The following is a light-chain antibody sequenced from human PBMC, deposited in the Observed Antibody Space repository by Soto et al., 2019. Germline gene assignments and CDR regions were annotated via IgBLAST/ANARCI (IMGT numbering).Light chain of an antibody. V-gene: IGLV6-57*02. Sequence: NFMLTQPHSVSGSPGQTVTISGTGSSGTIDSNYVQRYQQLPGSDPTTVIYEDNQRPSGVTDRFSGSIDRSANSASLTIAGLRTEDEADCYCQSSDGPSRGVLFGGGTKLTVL. CDR1: SGTIDSNY. J-gene: IGLJ2*01. CDR3: QSSDGPSRGVL. CDR2: EDN.